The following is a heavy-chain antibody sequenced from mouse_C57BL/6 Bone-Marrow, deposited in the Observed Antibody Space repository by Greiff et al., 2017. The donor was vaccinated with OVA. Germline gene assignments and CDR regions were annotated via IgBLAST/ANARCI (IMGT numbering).Heavy chain of an antibody. CDR2: INPNNGGT. CDR3: ARTGGDY. V-gene: IGHV1-26*01. J-gene: IGHJ2*01. Sequence: EVKLMESGPELVKPGASVKISCKASGYTFTDYYMNWVKQSHGKSLEWIGDINPNNGGTSYNQKFKGKATLTVDKSSSTAYMELRSLTSEDSAVYYCARTGGDYWGQGTTLTVSS. CDR1: GYTFTDYY.